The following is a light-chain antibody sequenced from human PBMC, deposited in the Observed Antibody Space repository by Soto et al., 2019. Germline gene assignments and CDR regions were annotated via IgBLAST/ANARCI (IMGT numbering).Light chain of an antibody. Sequence: EIVMTQSPATLSVSPGERATLSCRASQSVSSNLAWYQQKPGQAPRLLIYGASTRATGIPARFSGSGSGTEFTLTISGLQAEDVAVYYCQQYNNWQTFGQGTKVEIK. CDR2: GAS. CDR3: QQYNNWQT. V-gene: IGKV3-15*01. J-gene: IGKJ1*01. CDR1: QSVSSN.